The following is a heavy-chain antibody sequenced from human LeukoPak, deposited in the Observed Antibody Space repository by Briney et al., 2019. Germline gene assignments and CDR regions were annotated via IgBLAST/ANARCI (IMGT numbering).Heavy chain of an antibody. D-gene: IGHD6-19*01. CDR3: ARDRSSGWYHFDY. CDR1: GGSISSGAYY. V-gene: IGHV4-31*03. J-gene: IGHJ4*02. Sequence: TSETLSLTCTVSGGSISSGAYYWSWIRQHPGKGLEWIGYIYYSGSTYYNPSLKSRVTISVDTSKNQFSLKLSSVTAADTAVYYCARDRSSGWYHFDYWGQGTLVTVSS. CDR2: IYYSGST.